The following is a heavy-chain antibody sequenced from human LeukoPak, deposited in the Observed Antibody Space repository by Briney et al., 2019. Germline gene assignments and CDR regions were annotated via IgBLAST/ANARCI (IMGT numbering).Heavy chain of an antibody. J-gene: IGHJ6*03. CDR3: AKGRDYYYYYYMDV. V-gene: IGHV3-9*01. Sequence: GRSLRLSRAASGFTFDDYAMHWVRQAPGKGLEWVSGISWNSGSIGYADSVKGRFTISRDNAKNSLYLQMNSLRAEDTALYYCAKGRDYYYYYYMDVWGKGTTVTVSS. CDR1: GFTFDDYA. CDR2: ISWNSGSI.